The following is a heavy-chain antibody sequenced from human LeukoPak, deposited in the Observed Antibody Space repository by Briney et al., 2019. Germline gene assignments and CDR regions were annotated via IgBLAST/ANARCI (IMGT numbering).Heavy chain of an antibody. Sequence: SETLSLTCTVSGGSISSGSYYWSWIRQPAGKGLEWIGRIYTSGSTNYNPSLKSRVTLSVDTSKNQFSLKLSSVTAADTAVYYCARGPPPDFDYWGRGTLVTVSS. CDR2: IYTSGST. V-gene: IGHV4-61*02. J-gene: IGHJ4*02. CDR3: ARGPPPDFDY. CDR1: GGSISSGSYY.